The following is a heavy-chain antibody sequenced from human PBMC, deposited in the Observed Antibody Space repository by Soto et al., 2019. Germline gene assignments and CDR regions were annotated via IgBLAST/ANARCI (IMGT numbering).Heavy chain of an antibody. V-gene: IGHV1-69*13. D-gene: IGHD5-12*01. Sequence: SVKVSCKASGGTFSSYAISWVRQAPGQGLEWMGGIIPIFGTANYAQKFQGRVTITADESTSTAYMELSSLRSEDTAVYYCARGVPTNGGYYYYYYGMDVWGQGTTVTVSS. CDR2: IIPIFGTA. CDR1: GGTFSSYA. CDR3: ARGVPTNGGYYYYYYGMDV. J-gene: IGHJ6*02.